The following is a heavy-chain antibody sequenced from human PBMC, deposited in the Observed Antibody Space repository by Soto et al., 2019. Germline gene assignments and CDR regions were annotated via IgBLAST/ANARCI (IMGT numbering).Heavy chain of an antibody. J-gene: IGHJ4*02. Sequence: EMQLVESGGGLVQPGGSLRLSCKASGFSFNNHWMNWVRQAPGKGLEWVAAIKSDGSAKKYVDSLRGRFTISRDNAENSLYLQMSSLRDEDTAVYYCAKDGVWSCDSCVQGTLVIVSS. CDR3: AKDGVWSCDS. D-gene: IGHD3-10*01. V-gene: IGHV3-7*01. CDR1: GFSFNNHW. CDR2: IKSDGSAK.